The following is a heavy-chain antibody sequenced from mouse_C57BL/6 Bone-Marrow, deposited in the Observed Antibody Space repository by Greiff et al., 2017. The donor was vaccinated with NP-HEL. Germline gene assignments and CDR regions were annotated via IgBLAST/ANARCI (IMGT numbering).Heavy chain of an antibody. V-gene: IGHV1-54*01. J-gene: IGHJ1*03. D-gene: IGHD1-1*01. Sequence: VQVVESGAELVRPGTSVKVSCKASGYAFTNYLIEWVKQRPGQGLEWIGVINPGSGGTNYNEKFKGKATLTADKSSSTAYMQLSSLTSEDSAVYFCARPDYGSSYWYFDVWGTGTTVTVSS. CDR3: ARPDYGSSYWYFDV. CDR1: GYAFTNYL. CDR2: INPGSGGT.